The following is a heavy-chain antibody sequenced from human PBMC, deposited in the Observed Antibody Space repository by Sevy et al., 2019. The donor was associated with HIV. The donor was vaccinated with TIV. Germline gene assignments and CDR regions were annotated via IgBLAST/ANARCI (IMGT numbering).Heavy chain of an antibody. J-gene: IGHJ5*02. CDR3: AASGYSGYDVAR. CDR2: ISSGSTYI. Sequence: GGSLRLSCAASGFTFSSHTMNWVRQAPGKGLEWVSSISSGSTYIYYADSVKGRFTISRDNAKNLLYMQMNSLRVEDTAGYYCAASGYSGYDVARWGQGTLVTVSS. CDR1: GFTFSSHT. V-gene: IGHV3-21*06. D-gene: IGHD5-12*01.